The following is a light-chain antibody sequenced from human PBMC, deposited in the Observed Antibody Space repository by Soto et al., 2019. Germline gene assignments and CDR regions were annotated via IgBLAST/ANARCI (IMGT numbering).Light chain of an antibody. CDR3: QHYHGWPIT. J-gene: IGKJ5*01. Sequence: EIVLTQSPATLSLSPGERATLSFRASQSVSSYLAWYQQKPGQTPRLLIDGASTRATGIPARFSGSGSGTEFTLTISSLQSEDFAVYYCQHYHGWPITFGQGTRLEI. V-gene: IGKV3-15*01. CDR2: GAS. CDR1: QSVSSY.